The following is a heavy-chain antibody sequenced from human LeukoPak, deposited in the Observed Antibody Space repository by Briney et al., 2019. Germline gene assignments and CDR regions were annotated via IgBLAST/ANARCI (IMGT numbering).Heavy chain of an antibody. D-gene: IGHD6-19*01. V-gene: IGHV3-30*02. CDR3: ARDRSSGPGYYQNMDV. Sequence: GGSLRLSCAASGFTFSSYGMHWVRQAPGKGLEWVAFIRYDGSNKYYADSVKGRFTISRDNSKNTLYLQMNSLRAEDTAVYYCARDRSSGPGYYQNMDVWGKGTTVTVSS. CDR2: IRYDGSNK. CDR1: GFTFSSYG. J-gene: IGHJ6*03.